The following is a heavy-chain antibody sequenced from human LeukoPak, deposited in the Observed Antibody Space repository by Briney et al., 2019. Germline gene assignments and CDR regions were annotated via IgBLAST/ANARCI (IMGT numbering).Heavy chain of an antibody. J-gene: IGHJ4*02. CDR1: GGSISSGGYY. D-gene: IGHD2-2*01. CDR2: IYYSGST. Sequence: SETLSPTCTVSGGSISSGGYYWSWIRQHPGKGLEWIGYIYYSGSTYYNPSLKSRVTISVDTSKNQFSLKLSSVTAADTAVYYCARELHYALDYWGQGTLVTVSS. CDR3: ARELHYALDY. V-gene: IGHV4-31*03.